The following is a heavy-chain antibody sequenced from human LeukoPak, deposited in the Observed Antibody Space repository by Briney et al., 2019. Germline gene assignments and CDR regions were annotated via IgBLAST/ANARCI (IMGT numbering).Heavy chain of an antibody. CDR1: GFIFSRYN. Sequence: GGSLRLSCAASGFIFSRYNMNWVRQAPGKGLEWVSSISGSSSYIYYADSVKGRFTISRGNAKNSLYLQMDSLTADDTAVYFCACLRGPSDYWGQGTLVTVSS. D-gene: IGHD4-17*01. CDR3: ACLRGPSDY. CDR2: ISGSSSYI. V-gene: IGHV3-21*01. J-gene: IGHJ4*02.